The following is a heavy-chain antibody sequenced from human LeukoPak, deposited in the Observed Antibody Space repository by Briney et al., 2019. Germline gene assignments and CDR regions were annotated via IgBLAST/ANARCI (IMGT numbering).Heavy chain of an antibody. CDR2: INTDGSST. V-gene: IGHV3-74*03. CDR3: ARDINGDGDY. CDR1: GFTFSSYW. Sequence: GGSLRLSGAASGFTFSSYWMHWVRQAPGKGLVWVSRINTDGSSTTYAYSVKGRFTISRDNTENSLYLQMNSLRAEDTAVYYCARDINGDGDYWGQGTLVTVSS. D-gene: IGHD4-17*01. J-gene: IGHJ4*02.